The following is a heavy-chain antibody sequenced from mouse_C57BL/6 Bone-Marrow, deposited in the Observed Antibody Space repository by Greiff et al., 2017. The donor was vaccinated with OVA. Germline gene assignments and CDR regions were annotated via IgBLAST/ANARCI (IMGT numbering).Heavy chain of an antibody. CDR1: GFTFSDYY. D-gene: IGHD1-1*01. J-gene: IGHJ3*01. CDR3: ARNYYGSSYGFAY. V-gene: IGHV5-12*01. Sequence: DVKLVESGGGLVQPGGSLKLSCAASGFTFSDYYMYWVRQTPEKRLEWVAYISNGGGSTYYPDTVKGRFTISRDNAKNTLYLQMSRLKSEDTAMYYCARNYYGSSYGFAYWGQGTLVTVSA. CDR2: ISNGGGST.